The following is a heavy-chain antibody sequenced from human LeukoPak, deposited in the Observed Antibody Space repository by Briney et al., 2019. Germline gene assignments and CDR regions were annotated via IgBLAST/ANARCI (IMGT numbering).Heavy chain of an antibody. V-gene: IGHV1-2*02. CDR1: GYNFNGYY. CDR3: ARTLQGGYVSAMDV. D-gene: IGHD3-10*02. CDR2: INPNGGGT. Sequence: ASVKVSCKASGYNFNGYYIHWVRQAPGQGLEWMGWINPNGGGTNYAQNFQGRVTMTRDASIRTAYMELSRLRDDDTAIYYCARTLQGGYVSAMDVWGKGTTVTVSS. J-gene: IGHJ6*03.